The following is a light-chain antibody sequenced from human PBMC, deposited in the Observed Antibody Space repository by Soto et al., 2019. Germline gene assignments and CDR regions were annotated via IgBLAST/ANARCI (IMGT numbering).Light chain of an antibody. CDR1: SSDVGGYDL. CDR3: SSFAGNNNL. CDR2: EVA. J-gene: IGLJ2*01. Sequence: QSALTQPPSASGSPGQSVTISCTGTSSDVGGYDLVSWYQQHTGKAPKLILYEVAKRPSGVPARFSGSKSGNTASLTVSGLQADDESDYYCSSFAGNNNLFGGGTKLTVL. V-gene: IGLV2-8*01.